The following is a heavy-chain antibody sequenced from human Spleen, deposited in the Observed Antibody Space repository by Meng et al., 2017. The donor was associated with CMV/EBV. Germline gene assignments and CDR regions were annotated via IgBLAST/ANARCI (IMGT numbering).Heavy chain of an antibody. CDR3: ARDFPPIFGVVTPSYYYYGMDV. D-gene: IGHD3-3*01. Sequence: SVKVSCKASGGTFSSYTISWVRQAPGQGLEWMGRIIPILGIANYAQKFQGRVTITADKSTSTAYMELSSLRSEDTAVYYCARDFPPIFGVVTPSYYYYGMDVWGQGTTVTVFS. CDR2: IIPILGIA. J-gene: IGHJ6*02. V-gene: IGHV1-69*04. CDR1: GGTFSSYT.